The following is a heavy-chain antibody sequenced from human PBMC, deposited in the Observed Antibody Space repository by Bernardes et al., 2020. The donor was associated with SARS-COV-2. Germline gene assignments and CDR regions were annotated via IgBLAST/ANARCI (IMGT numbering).Heavy chain of an antibody. CDR2: MNEDGSII. Sequence: GGSLRLSCVASGFSVSAYWMHWVRQAPGEGLVWVARMNEDGSIINHAESVKGRFTISRDIAGNMVYLQMSSLRVEDTAVYYCARDFGGESDYWGQGSLVTVSS. D-gene: IGHD2-21*01. CDR1: GFSVSAYW. CDR3: ARDFGGESDY. J-gene: IGHJ4*02. V-gene: IGHV3-74*01.